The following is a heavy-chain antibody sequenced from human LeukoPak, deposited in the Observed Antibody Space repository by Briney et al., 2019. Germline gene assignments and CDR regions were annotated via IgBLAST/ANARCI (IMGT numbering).Heavy chain of an antibody. V-gene: IGHV3-30*02. CDR2: IRYDGSNK. CDR3: AKDRSDYGDLRS. Sequence: GGSLRLSCSASGFTFTTYAMSWVRQAPGKGLEWVAFIRYDGSNKYYADSVKGRFTISRDNSKNTLYLQMNSLRAEDTAVYYCAKDRSDYGDLRSWGQGTLVTVSS. CDR1: GFTFTTYA. J-gene: IGHJ5*02. D-gene: IGHD4-17*01.